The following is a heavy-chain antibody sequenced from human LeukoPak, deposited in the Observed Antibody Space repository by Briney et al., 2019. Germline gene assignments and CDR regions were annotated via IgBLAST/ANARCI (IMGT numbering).Heavy chain of an antibody. CDR3: AREGSSWYWGTATRGWYFDL. D-gene: IGHD6-13*01. Sequence: PSETLSLTCAVYGGSFSGYYWSWIRQPPGKGLEWIGEINHSGSTNYNPSPKSRVTISVDTSKNQFSLKLSSVTAADTAVYYCAREGSSWYWGTATRGWYFDLWGRGTLVTVSS. CDR2: INHSGST. V-gene: IGHV4-34*01. CDR1: GGSFSGYY. J-gene: IGHJ2*01.